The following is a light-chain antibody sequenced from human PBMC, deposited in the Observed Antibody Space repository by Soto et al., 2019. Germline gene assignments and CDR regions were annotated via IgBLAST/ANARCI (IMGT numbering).Light chain of an antibody. Sequence: IVMTQSPATLSVSPGERANLSCRASQSVSSYLAWYQQKLGQAPRVLIFGASTRATGIPARFSGSGSGTEFSLTINSLQSEDFAVYYCQEYNTWPWTFGQGTKVDIK. CDR2: GAS. V-gene: IGKV3-15*01. CDR3: QEYNTWPWT. CDR1: QSVSSY. J-gene: IGKJ1*01.